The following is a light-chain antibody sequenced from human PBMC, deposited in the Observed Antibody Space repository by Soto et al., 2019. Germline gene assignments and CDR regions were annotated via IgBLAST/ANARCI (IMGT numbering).Light chain of an antibody. J-gene: IGKJ1*01. Sequence: EIVLTQSPATLSLSPGERATLCCRASQSVSSYLAWYQQKPGQAPRLLIYDASNRATGIPARFSGSGSGIDFTLTISSLEPEDFAVYYCQQRSNWPPWTFGRGTKVDIK. V-gene: IGKV3-11*01. CDR1: QSVSSY. CDR2: DAS. CDR3: QQRSNWPPWT.